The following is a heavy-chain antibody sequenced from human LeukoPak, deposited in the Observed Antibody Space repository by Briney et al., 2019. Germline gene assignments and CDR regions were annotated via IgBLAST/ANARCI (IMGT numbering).Heavy chain of an antibody. CDR1: GGSISSGDYY. J-gene: IGHJ6*03. V-gene: IGHV4-30-4*08. Sequence: SETLSLTCTVSGGSISSGDYYWSWIRQPPGKGLEWIGYIYYSGSIYYNPSLKSRVTISVDTSKNQFSLKLSSVTAADTAVYYCARVGITMIAAPGYYYYMDVWGKGTTVTVSS. CDR2: IYYSGSI. CDR3: ARVGITMIAAPGYYYYMDV. D-gene: IGHD3-22*01.